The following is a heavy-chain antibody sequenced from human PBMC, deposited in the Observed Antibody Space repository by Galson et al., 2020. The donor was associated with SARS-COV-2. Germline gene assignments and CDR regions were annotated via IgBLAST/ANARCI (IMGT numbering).Heavy chain of an antibody. CDR2: ISHDGVSN. D-gene: IGHD3-9*01. V-gene: IGHV3-30-3*01. CDR3: ARDYNISTGYCRGLFGY. CDR1: GFTFGSTA. Sequence: GRSLTLSCAASGFTFGSTAMHWVRQAPGKGMEWGQVISHDGVSNHYGDSVKGRFTISRDNSKNSLYLQVNSLRAEDTAVYFCARDYNISTGYCRGLFGYWGQGILVTVSS. J-gene: IGHJ4*02.